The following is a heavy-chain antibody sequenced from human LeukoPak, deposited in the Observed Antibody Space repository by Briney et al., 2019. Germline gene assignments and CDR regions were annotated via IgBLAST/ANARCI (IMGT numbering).Heavy chain of an antibody. Sequence: ASVKVSCKASGYTFTSYGISWVRQAPGQGLEWMGWICAYNGNTNYAQKLQGRVTMTTDTSTSTAYMELRSLRSDDTAVYYCARDKGILWFGELLEVDYWGQGTLVTVSS. V-gene: IGHV1-18*04. CDR1: GYTFTSYG. J-gene: IGHJ4*02. CDR2: ICAYNGNT. D-gene: IGHD3-10*01. CDR3: ARDKGILWFGELLEVDY.